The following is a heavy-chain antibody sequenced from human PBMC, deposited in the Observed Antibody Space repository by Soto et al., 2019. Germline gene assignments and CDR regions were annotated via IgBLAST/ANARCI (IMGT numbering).Heavy chain of an antibody. CDR1: GGSISSGGYY. J-gene: IGHJ5*01. CDR3: ERKGNYYGSGSYVGWFDS. D-gene: IGHD3-10*01. CDR2: IYYSGST. Sequence: SETLSLTCTVSGGSISSGGYYWSWIRQHPGKGLEWIGYIYYSGSTYYNPSLKSRVPISVDTSKNQFSLKLSSVTAADTAVYYCERKGNYYGSGSYVGWFDSWGQGKLVTVSS. V-gene: IGHV4-31*03.